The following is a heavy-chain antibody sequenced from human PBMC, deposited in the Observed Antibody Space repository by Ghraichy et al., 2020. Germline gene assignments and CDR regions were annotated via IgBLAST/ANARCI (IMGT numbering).Heavy chain of an antibody. Sequence: SETLSLTCAVYGGSFSGYYWSWIRQPPGKGLEWIGEINHSGSTNYNPSLKSRVTISVDTSKNQFSLKLSSVTAADTAVYYCARVLNRRYSYARGDYYYYGMDVWGQGTTVTVSS. J-gene: IGHJ6*02. CDR1: GGSFSGYY. V-gene: IGHV4-34*01. D-gene: IGHD5-18*01. CDR3: ARVLNRRYSYARGDYYYYGMDV. CDR2: INHSGST.